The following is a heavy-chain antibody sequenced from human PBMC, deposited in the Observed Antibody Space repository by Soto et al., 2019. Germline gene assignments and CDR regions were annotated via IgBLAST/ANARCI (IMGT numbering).Heavy chain of an antibody. CDR2: LSSDGTTE. V-gene: IGHV3-30-3*01. J-gene: IGHJ4*02. D-gene: IGHD5-18*01. CDR3: ARASLGYTCAL. CDR1: GFTLTYYP. Sequence: GGSLRLSCAASGFTLTYYPMHWVRQAPGKGLEWVAALSSDGTTEQYADSVKGRFTVSRDISKKILYLQMNSLRPEDTALYYCARASLGYTCALWGQGTLVTVSS.